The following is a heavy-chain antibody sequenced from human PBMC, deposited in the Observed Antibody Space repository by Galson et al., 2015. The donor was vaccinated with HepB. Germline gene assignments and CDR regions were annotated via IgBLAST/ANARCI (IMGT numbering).Heavy chain of an antibody. D-gene: IGHD6-19*01. CDR2: ITSSSSYI. CDR1: GFSFSNYN. CDR3: ARDRPEWLAPFDY. Sequence: SLRLSCAASGFSFSNYNMNWVRQAPGKGLEWVSSITSSSSYIYYADSVQGRFTISRDNAKNSLYLQMNSLRAEDTAVYYCARDRPEWLAPFDYWGQGTLGTVSS. J-gene: IGHJ4*02. V-gene: IGHV3-21*01.